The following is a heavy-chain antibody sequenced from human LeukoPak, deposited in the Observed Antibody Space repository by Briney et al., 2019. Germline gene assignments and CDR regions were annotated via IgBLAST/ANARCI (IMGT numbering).Heavy chain of an antibody. CDR3: ARDQTIFGVVISYGMDV. D-gene: IGHD3-3*01. CDR1: GFTLSNNW. J-gene: IGHJ6*02. V-gene: IGHV3-33*08. CDR2: IWYDGSNK. Sequence: GGSLRLSCTDSGFTLSNNWMSWVRQAPGKGLEWVAVIWYDGSNKYYADSVKGRFTISRDNSKNTLYLQMNSLRAEDTAVYYCARDQTIFGVVISYGMDVWGQGTTVTVSS.